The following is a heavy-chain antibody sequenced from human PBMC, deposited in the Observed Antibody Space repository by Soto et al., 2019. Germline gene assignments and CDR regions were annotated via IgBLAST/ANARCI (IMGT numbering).Heavy chain of an antibody. J-gene: IGHJ6*03. D-gene: IGHD2-2*01. V-gene: IGHV1-2*04. Sequence: ASVKVSCKASGYTFTGFYIHWVRQAPGQGLEWMGWINPNSGGTNYTRKFQGWVTMTRDTSISTAYMELSRLRSHDTAVYYCARSGYCRSVNCRNLYMDVWGKGTTVTVAS. CDR1: GYTFTGFY. CDR3: ARSGYCRSVNCRNLYMDV. CDR2: INPNSGGT.